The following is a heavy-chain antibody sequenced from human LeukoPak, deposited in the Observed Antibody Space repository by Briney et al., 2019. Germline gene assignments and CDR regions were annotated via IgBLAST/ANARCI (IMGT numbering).Heavy chain of an antibody. V-gene: IGHV3-33*01. CDR3: ARDRRLGRGYITPINY. J-gene: IGHJ4*02. Sequence: PRGSLRLSCAASGFTFSSYGMHWVRQAPGKGLEWVAVIWYDGSNKYYADSVKGRFTISRDNSKNTLYLQMNSLRAEDTAVYYCARDRRLGRGYITPINYWGQGTLVTVSS. CDR1: GFTFSSYG. CDR2: IWYDGSNK. D-gene: IGHD5-12*01.